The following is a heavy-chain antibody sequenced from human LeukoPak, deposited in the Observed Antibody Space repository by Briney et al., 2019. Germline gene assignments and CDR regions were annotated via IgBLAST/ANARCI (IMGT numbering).Heavy chain of an antibody. CDR2: IYYSGGT. Sequence: SSETLSLTCTVSGGSISSYYWSWIRQPPGKGLEWIGYIYYSGGTNYNPSLKSRVTISVDTSKNQFSLKLSSVTAADTAVYYCARDLGYCSSTSCYAGFDYWGQGTLVTVSS. CDR3: ARDLGYCSSTSCYAGFDY. V-gene: IGHV4-59*01. J-gene: IGHJ4*02. D-gene: IGHD2-2*01. CDR1: GGSISSYY.